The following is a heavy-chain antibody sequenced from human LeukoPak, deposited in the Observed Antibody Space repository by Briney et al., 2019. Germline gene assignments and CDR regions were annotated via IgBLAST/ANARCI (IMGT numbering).Heavy chain of an antibody. D-gene: IGHD4-11*01. CDR3: ARETYSNSVDY. Sequence: SETLSRTCTVSGGSISSGDHYWSWIRQPPGKGLEWIGYIYYSGSTYYNPSLKSRISISLDTFKNQFSLKLSSVTAAATAVYYCARETYSNSVDYWGQGTLVTVSS. CDR2: IYYSGST. CDR1: GGSISSGDHY. J-gene: IGHJ4*02. V-gene: IGHV4-30-4*08.